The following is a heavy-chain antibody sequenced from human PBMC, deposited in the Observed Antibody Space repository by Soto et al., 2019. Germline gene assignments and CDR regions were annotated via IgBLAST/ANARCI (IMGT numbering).Heavy chain of an antibody. CDR3: ARRSFCRTTSCYLGPLDS. V-gene: IGHV4-34*01. J-gene: IGHJ4*02. Sequence: QVQLQQWGAGLLKPSETLSLTCAVSGASLNGYYWSWIRQSPGKGLEWIGEINNSGSTNSNPSLKSRVTISLDTSKNHFSLKLTSVSAADTARYFCARRSFCRTTSCYLGPLDSWGQGTLVTVSS. D-gene: IGHD2-2*01. CDR1: GASLNGYY. CDR2: INNSGST.